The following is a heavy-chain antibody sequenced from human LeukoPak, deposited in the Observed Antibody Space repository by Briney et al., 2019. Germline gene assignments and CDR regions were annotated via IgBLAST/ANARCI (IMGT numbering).Heavy chain of an antibody. D-gene: IGHD1-26*01. CDR3: ARGVGATFAGSWGYYFDY. CDR2: ISYDGSNK. Sequence: GGSLRLSCAASGFTFSSYAMHWGRQAPGKGLEWVAVISYDGSNKYYADSVKGRFTISRDNSKNTLYLQMNSLRAEDTAVYYCARGVGATFAGSWGYYFDYWGQGTLVTVSS. J-gene: IGHJ4*02. CDR1: GFTFSSYA. V-gene: IGHV3-30-3*01.